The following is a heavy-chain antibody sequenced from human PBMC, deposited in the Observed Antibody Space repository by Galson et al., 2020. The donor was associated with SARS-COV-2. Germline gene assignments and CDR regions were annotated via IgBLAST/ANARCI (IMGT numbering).Heavy chain of an antibody. D-gene: IGHD5-18*01. Sequence: GESLKISCAASGFPFSTYSMNWVRLAPGKGLEWVSSISTSSSYTYYADSVKGRFSISRDNPTNSLYLQMNSLRAEDTAVYYCARDEGIRGYNYGLLYYGLDVWGQGTTVTVSS. CDR1: GFPFSTYS. CDR3: ARDEGIRGYNYGLLYYGLDV. J-gene: IGHJ6*02. V-gene: IGHV3-21*01. CDR2: ISTSSSYT.